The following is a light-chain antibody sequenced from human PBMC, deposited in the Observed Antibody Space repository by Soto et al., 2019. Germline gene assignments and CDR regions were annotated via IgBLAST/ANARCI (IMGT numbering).Light chain of an antibody. CDR1: SCDVGSYNS. J-gene: IGLJ1*01. Sequence: QSALTQPASVSGAPGQSVAISCTGTSCDVGSYNSVSWYQQYPGKAPKLIIYDVNNRPSGIADRFSGSKSGNTASLTISGLHAEDADDYYCSSFTSSTSYVFGTGTKVTVL. V-gene: IGLV2-14*03. CDR2: DVN. CDR3: SSFTSSTSYV.